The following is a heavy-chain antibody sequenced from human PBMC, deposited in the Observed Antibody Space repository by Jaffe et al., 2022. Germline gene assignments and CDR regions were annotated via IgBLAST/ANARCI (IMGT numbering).Heavy chain of an antibody. J-gene: IGHJ6*03. Sequence: QVQLVQSGAEVKKPGSSVKVSCKASGGTFSSYTISWVRQAPGQGLEWMGRIIPILGIANYAQKFQGRVTITADKSTSTAYMELSSLRSEDTAVYYCASSGLSGITMVRGAPDYYYYYMDVWGKGTTVTVSS. CDR1: GGTFSSYT. CDR2: IIPILGIA. D-gene: IGHD3-10*01. V-gene: IGHV1-69*02. CDR3: ASSGLSGITMVRGAPDYYYYYMDV.